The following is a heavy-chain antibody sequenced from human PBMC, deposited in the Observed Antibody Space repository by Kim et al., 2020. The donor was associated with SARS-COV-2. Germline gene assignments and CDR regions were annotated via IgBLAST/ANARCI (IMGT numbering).Heavy chain of an antibody. CDR3: VRSIDY. V-gene: IGHV3-7*01. CDR1: GFNFNDYW. Sequence: GGSLRLSCAASGFNFNDYWMSWVRQLPGKGLEGVANINKDGSGKYYMDSVKGRITISRDNAKNSLFLQMNNLRAEDTAVYYCVRSIDYWGQGTLVTVSS. CDR2: INKDGSGK. J-gene: IGHJ4*02.